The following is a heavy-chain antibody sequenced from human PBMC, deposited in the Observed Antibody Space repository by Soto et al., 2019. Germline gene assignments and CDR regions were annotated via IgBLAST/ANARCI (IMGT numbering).Heavy chain of an antibody. J-gene: IGHJ3*02. CDR2: IYYSGST. CDR3: ARSGQWELDAFDI. D-gene: IGHD1-26*01. CDR1: GGSISSYY. Sequence: SETLSLTCTVSGGSISSYYWSWIRQPPGKGLEWIGDIYYSGSTNYNPSLKSRVTISVDTSKNQFSLKLSSVTAADTAVYYCARSGQWELDAFDIWGQGTMVTVSS. V-gene: IGHV4-59*01.